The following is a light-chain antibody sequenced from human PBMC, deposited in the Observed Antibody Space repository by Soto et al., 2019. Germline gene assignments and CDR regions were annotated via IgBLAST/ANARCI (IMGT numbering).Light chain of an antibody. Sequence: EVGLKQSPGTLSLSPGERATLSCRASQSVSDYLAWYQQRPGQAPRLLIFGASTRATGFPARFSGSGSGTEFTLTISSLQSEDFAVYYCQQYKDWPHTFGQGTKVDI. CDR3: QQYKDWPHT. CDR2: GAS. J-gene: IGKJ1*01. CDR1: QSVSDY. V-gene: IGKV3-15*01.